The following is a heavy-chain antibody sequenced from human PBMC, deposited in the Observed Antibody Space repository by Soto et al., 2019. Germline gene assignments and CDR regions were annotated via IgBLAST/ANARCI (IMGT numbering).Heavy chain of an antibody. CDR2: IWYDGSNK. D-gene: IGHD2-15*01. CDR1: GFTFSSYG. J-gene: IGHJ4*02. CDR3: ARDGYWSGGSGYSVPVFDY. V-gene: IGHV3-33*01. Sequence: QVQLVESGGGVVQPGRSLRLSCAAYGFTFSSYGMHWVRQAPGKGLEWVAVIWYDGSNKYYADYVKGRLTISRDNSKNTLDQQMNRPRAKDKAVYYRARDGYWSGGSGYSVPVFDYWGQGTLITVSS.